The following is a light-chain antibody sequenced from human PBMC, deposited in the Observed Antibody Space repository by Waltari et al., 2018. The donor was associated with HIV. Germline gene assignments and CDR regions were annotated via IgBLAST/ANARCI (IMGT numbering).Light chain of an antibody. CDR3: QVWDSRSDHPV. CDR1: NIGSNT. CDR2: ADS. Sequence: SYVLTQPPSVSVAPGQTARITCGGNNIGSNTVHWYQQRPGQAPVLVVHADSDRPSGIPERFSGSNSGNTATLTISRVEAGDEADYYCQVWDSRSDHPVLGGGTRLTVL. V-gene: IGLV3-21*02. J-gene: IGLJ3*02.